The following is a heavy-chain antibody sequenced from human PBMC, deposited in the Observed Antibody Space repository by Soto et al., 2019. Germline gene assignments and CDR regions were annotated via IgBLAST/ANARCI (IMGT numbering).Heavy chain of an antibody. Sequence: GVWRRRSCFASGLTFWSRAMSWFRQAPGEGLQWVSTITDTGGGAKYADCGRGRVVISRDNSKKTLYLQMTSLTAEDSAMYVCARRSTDSSPGSPFFDFWGRGTLLIVSS. D-gene: IGHD3-10*01. CDR1: GLTFWSRA. CDR2: ITDTGGGA. CDR3: ARRSTDSSPGSPFFDF. V-gene: IGHV3-23*01. J-gene: IGHJ4*01.